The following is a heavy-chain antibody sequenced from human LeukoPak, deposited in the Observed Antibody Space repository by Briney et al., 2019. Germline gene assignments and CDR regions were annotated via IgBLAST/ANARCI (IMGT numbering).Heavy chain of an antibody. J-gene: IGHJ5*02. V-gene: IGHV4-30-4*02. Sequence: SETLSLTCTVSGGSISSGDYYWSWIRQPPGKGLEWIGYIYYSGSTYYNPSLKSRVTISVDTSKNQFSLKLSSVTAADTAVYYCARAFVVVPAAMGRYNWFDPWGQGTLVTVSS. CDR3: ARAFVVVPAAMGRYNWFDP. CDR1: GGSISSGDYY. CDR2: IYYSGST. D-gene: IGHD2-2*01.